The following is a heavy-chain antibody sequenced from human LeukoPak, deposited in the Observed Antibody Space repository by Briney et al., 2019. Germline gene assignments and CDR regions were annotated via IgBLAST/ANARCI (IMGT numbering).Heavy chain of an antibody. J-gene: IGHJ4*02. V-gene: IGHV5-51*01. CDR2: IHPDDADN. D-gene: IGHD2-21*02. CDR1: GYSFTSYW. CDR3: ARVSSVVTASPFDY. Sequence: GESLKISCKGSGYSFTSYWIGWVRQMPGKGMEWMGIIHPDDADNRYSPPFQGQDTISAHVSNSTAYLQWSSLKPTDTAMYYCARVSSVVTASPFDYWGQGTLVTVSS.